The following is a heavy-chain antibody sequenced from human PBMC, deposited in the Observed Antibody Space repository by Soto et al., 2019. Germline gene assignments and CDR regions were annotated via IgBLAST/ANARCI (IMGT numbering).Heavy chain of an antibody. Sequence: QVQLVESGGGVVQPGRSLRLSCSASGFTFIRTGMHWVRQAPGKGMEWVAMISYDGNAKYYVDSVRGRFTISRDISKNTLFLQMDSLRSEDTAWYYCXXXLYSDGWYXYFDPWGHGTLVTVSS. J-gene: IGHJ5*02. CDR1: GFTFIRTG. CDR2: ISYDGNAK. D-gene: IGHD6-19*01. CDR3: XXXLYSDGWYXYFDP. V-gene: IGHV3-30*18.